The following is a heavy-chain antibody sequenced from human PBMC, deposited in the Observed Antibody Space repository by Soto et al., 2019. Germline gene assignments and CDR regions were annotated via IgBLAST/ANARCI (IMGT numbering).Heavy chain of an antibody. CDR2: IDWDDDK. D-gene: IGHD3-22*01. J-gene: IGHJ6*02. CDR3: ARIQYYYDSSGYYPGYYYGMDV. Sequence: SGPTLVNPTQTLTLTCPFSVFSLSTSGMCVSWIRQPPGNALEWLALIDWDDDKYYSTSLKTRLTISKDTSKNQVVLTMTNMDPVDTATYYCARIQYYYDSSGYYPGYYYGMDVWGQGTTVTGSS. CDR1: VFSLSTSGMC. V-gene: IGHV2-70*01.